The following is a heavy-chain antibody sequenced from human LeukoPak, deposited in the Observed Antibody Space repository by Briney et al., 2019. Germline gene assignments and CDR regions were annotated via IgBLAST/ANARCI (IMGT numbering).Heavy chain of an antibody. CDR1: GYTFTSYG. Sequence: SVKVSCKASGYTFTSYGISWVRQAPGQGLEWMGGIIPISGTTNYAQKFQGRVTITTDESTSTAYMELSSLRSEDTAVYYCARVVYYDSSGYHYYFDYWGQGTLVTVSS. CDR2: IIPISGTT. D-gene: IGHD3-22*01. J-gene: IGHJ4*02. CDR3: ARVVYYDSSGYHYYFDY. V-gene: IGHV1-69*05.